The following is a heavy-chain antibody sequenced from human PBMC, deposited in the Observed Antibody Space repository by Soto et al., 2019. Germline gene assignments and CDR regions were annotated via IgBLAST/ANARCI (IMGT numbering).Heavy chain of an antibody. D-gene: IGHD3-16*01. CDR2: ISYDGTNK. CDR3: AKLSASDYQYTCPMDV. Sequence: GGSLRLSCAGPGFSFSNYGMHWVRQAPGKGLEWMSFISYDGTNKYYADSVKGRFTISRDNSKNTLYLQMNSLTAEDTAVYYCAKLSASDYQYTCPMDVWGQGPTVTVS. J-gene: IGHJ6*02. V-gene: IGHV3-30*18. CDR1: GFSFSNYG.